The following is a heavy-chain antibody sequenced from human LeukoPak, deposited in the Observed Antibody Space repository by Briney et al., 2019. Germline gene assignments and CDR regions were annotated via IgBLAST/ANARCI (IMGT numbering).Heavy chain of an antibody. Sequence: PGGSLRLSCVASGFTFSNYWMSWVRQAPGKGLEWVANIKQDGSEKYYVDSVKGRFTISRDNSKNTLYLQMNSLRAEDTAVYYCAKDPPYYYDSSGYYSVWGQGTMVTVSS. J-gene: IGHJ3*01. CDR3: AKDPPYYYDSSGYYSV. CDR2: IKQDGSEK. V-gene: IGHV3-7*03. CDR1: GFTFSNYW. D-gene: IGHD3-22*01.